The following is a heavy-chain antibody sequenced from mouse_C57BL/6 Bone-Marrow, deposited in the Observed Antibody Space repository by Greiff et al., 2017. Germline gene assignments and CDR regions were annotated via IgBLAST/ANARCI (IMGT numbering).Heavy chain of an antibody. CDR2: IDPSDSYT. Sequence: QVQLQQPGAELVKPGASVKLSCKASGYTFTSYWMQWVKQRPGQGLEWIGEIDPSDSYTNYNQKFKGKATLTVDTSSSTAYMQLSSLTSEDSAVYYCARSLYDYDYWGQGTTLTVSS. CDR3: ARSLYDYDY. V-gene: IGHV1-50*01. CDR1: GYTFTSYW. J-gene: IGHJ2*01. D-gene: IGHD2-4*01.